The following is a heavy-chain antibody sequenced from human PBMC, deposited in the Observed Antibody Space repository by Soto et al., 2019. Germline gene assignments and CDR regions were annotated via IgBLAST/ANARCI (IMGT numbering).Heavy chain of an antibody. CDR1: GGSIRDNNYH. D-gene: IGHD2-21*01. Sequence: SETLSLGCRVSGGSIRDNNYHCSCMRQPPWNGLELVATISYNGVPNYNPSLRSRVSIFADAPSARFSLTMDSVTASDTALYFCAGQLRRKSAIGAQVMSWFDSWGHGILVTVSS. CDR2: ISYNGVP. CDR3: AGQLRRKSAIGAQVMSWFDS. V-gene: IGHV4-39*01. J-gene: IGHJ5*01.